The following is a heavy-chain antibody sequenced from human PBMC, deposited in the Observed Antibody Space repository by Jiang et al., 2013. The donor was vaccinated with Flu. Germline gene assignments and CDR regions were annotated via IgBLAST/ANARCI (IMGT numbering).Heavy chain of an antibody. D-gene: IGHD5-12*01. CDR1: GFTFSSYG. V-gene: IGHV3-30*18. CDR3: AKDAFFPSGYDLSDAFDI. Sequence: VQLVESGGGVVQPGRSLRLSCAASGFTFSSYGMHWVRQAPGKGLEWVAVISYDGSNKYYADSVKGRFTISRDNSKNTLYLQMNSLRAEDTAVYYCAKDAFFPSGYDLSDAFDI. CDR2: ISYDGSNK. J-gene: IGHJ3*02.